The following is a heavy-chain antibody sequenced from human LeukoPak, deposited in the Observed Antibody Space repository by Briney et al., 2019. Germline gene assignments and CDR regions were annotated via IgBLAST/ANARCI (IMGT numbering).Heavy chain of an antibody. Sequence: PGGSLRLSCAASGFTFSSCEMNWVRQAPGKGLEWVSYISSSGTAIYYADSVKGRFTISRDSAKNSLYLEMNSLRAEDTAVYYCARGVQYLNYFDYWGQGTQVTVSS. J-gene: IGHJ4*02. D-gene: IGHD3-10*01. V-gene: IGHV3-48*03. CDR3: ARGVQYLNYFDY. CDR2: ISSSGTAI. CDR1: GFTFSSCE.